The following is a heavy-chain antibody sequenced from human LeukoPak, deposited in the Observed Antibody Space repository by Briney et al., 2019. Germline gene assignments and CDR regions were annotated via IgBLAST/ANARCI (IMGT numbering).Heavy chain of an antibody. J-gene: IGHJ4*02. Sequence: PSETLSLTCAVSGCSISSADFYWSWIRPHPGKGLEWSGFIYYSGSAYYNPSLKSRVSISVDTSKNQFSLTLNSVTAADTAVYYCARGSDYFDYWGQGTLVTVSS. CDR1: GCSISSADFY. V-gene: IGHV4-31*11. CDR3: ARGSDYFDY. CDR2: IYYSGSA.